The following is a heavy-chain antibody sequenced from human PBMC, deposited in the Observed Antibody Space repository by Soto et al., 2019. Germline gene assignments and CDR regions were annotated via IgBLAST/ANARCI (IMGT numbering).Heavy chain of an antibody. CDR1: GFTFRNYA. J-gene: IGHJ4*02. V-gene: IGHV3-23*01. CDR3: VRGASLNFDY. Sequence: PGGSLRLSCAASGFTFRNYAMTWVRQAPGQGLEYVSSITSSGDHTFYADSVKGRFTISRDNSKNTLYLQMNSLRVEDTAIYYCVRGASLNFDYWGQGT. CDR2: ITSSGDHT. D-gene: IGHD1-26*01.